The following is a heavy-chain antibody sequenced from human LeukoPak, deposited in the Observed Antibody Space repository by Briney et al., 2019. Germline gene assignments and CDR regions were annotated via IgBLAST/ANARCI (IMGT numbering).Heavy chain of an antibody. CDR1: GGTFTSYA. CDR2: IIPLIGVT. J-gene: IGHJ6*02. Sequence: SLKVSCKASGGTFTSYAFSWVRRAPGQGLEWMGRIIPLIGVTDSAQEFRDRVTITADKSTSTAYMELSSLRSEDTAVYYCATYNVDNYDTSDGMDVWGQGTSVTVSS. V-gene: IGHV1-69*04. D-gene: IGHD3-22*01. CDR3: ATYNVDNYDTSDGMDV.